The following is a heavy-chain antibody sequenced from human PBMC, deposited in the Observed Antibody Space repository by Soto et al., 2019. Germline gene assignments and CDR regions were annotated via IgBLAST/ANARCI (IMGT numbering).Heavy chain of an antibody. Sequence: QVQLQESGPGLVKPSETLSLSCTVSGGSISPYYWSWIRQPPGKGLEWVGNIYYSGSTNYNPSLKSRVTISLDSSQTQFSLKLSSVTPVDTAVYYCARANYFDIWGQGTMVTVSS. CDR1: GGSISPYY. CDR3: ARANYFDI. J-gene: IGHJ3*02. D-gene: IGHD2-8*01. V-gene: IGHV4-59*01. CDR2: IYYSGST.